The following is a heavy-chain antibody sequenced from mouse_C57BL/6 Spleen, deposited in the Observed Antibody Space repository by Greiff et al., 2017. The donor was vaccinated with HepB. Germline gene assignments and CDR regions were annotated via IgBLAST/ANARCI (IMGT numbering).Heavy chain of an antibody. J-gene: IGHJ2*01. Sequence: EVMLVESGEGLVKPGGSLKLSCAASGFTFSSYAMSWVRQTPEKRLEWVAYISSGGDYIYYADTVKGRFTISRDNARNTLYLQMSSLKSEDTAMYYCTRGGLPYYFDYWGQGTTLTVSS. D-gene: IGHD2-4*01. CDR3: TRGGLPYYFDY. CDR2: ISSGGDYI. CDR1: GFTFSSYA. V-gene: IGHV5S21*01.